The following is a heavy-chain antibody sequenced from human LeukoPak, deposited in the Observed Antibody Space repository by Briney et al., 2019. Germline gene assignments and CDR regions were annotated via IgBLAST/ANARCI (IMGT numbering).Heavy chain of an antibody. J-gene: IGHJ4*02. Sequence: SETLSLTXTVSGGSISSGSYYWSWIRQPAGKGLEWIGRIYTSGSTNYNPSLKSRVTISVDTSKNQFSLKLSSVTAADTAVYYCARELTIFGVVRSFDYWGQGTLVTVSS. D-gene: IGHD3-3*01. CDR3: ARELTIFGVVRSFDY. V-gene: IGHV4-61*02. CDR2: IYTSGST. CDR1: GGSISSGSYY.